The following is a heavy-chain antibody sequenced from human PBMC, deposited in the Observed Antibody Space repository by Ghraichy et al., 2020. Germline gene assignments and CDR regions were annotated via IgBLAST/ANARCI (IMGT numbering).Heavy chain of an antibody. Sequence: SETLSLTCTVSGGSISSYYWSWIRQPPGKGLEWIGYIYYSGSTNYNPSLKSRVTISVDTSKNQFSLKLSSVTAADTAVYYCARLDYDYYYYMDVWGKGTTVTVSS. V-gene: IGHV4-59*08. CDR3: ARLDYDYYYYMDV. CDR2: IYYSGST. CDR1: GGSISSYY. J-gene: IGHJ6*03.